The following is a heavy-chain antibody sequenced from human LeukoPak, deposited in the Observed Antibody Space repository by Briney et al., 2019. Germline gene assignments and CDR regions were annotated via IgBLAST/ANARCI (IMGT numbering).Heavy chain of an antibody. CDR3: ARHLIVVATEGAFDI. V-gene: IGHV3-66*02. CDR2: IYSGGST. CDR1: GLTVSSNY. J-gene: IGHJ3*02. Sequence: PGGSLRLSCAASGLTVSSNYMSWVRQAPGKGLEWVSVIYSGGSTYYADSVKGRFTLSRDKSKNPLYLQMNSLRAEGTAAYYCARHLIVVATEGAFDIWGQGTMVTVSS. D-gene: IGHD1-26*01.